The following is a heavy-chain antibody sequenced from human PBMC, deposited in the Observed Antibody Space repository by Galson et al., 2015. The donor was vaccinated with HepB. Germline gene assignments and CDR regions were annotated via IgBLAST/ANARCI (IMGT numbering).Heavy chain of an antibody. J-gene: IGHJ4*02. V-gene: IGHV3-23*01. Sequence: SLRLSCAASGFTFSSYAMSWVRQAPGKGLEWVSAISGSGGSTYYADSVKGRFTISRDNSKNTLYLQMNSLRAEDTAVYYCAKYLDTAIWRPYYFDYWGQGTLVTVSS. D-gene: IGHD5-18*01. CDR2: ISGSGGST. CDR1: GFTFSSYA. CDR3: AKYLDTAIWRPYYFDY.